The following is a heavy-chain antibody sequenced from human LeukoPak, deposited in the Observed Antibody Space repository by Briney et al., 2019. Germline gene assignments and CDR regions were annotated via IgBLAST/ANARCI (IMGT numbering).Heavy chain of an antibody. CDR2: ISYDGSNK. CDR3: ARDSGYAFDT. V-gene: IGHV3-30*03. D-gene: IGHD2-15*01. CDR1: GFTFSSYG. Sequence: GGSLGLSCAASGFTFSSYGMHWVRQAPGKGLEWVAVISYDGSNKYYADSVKGRFTISRDNSKNTLYLQMNTLRDEDTAVYFCARDSGYAFDTWGQGTMVTVSS. J-gene: IGHJ3*02.